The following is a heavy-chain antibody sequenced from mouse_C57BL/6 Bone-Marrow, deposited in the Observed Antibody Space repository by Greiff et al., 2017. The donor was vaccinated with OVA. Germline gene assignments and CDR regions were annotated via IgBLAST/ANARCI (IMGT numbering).Heavy chain of an antibody. D-gene: IGHD2-3*01. CDR3: TAYERGVYYAMDY. V-gene: IGHV6-6*01. J-gene: IGHJ4*01. CDR2: IRNKANNHAT. Sequence: EVMLVESGGGLVQPGGSMKLSCAASGFTFSDAWMDWVRQSPEKGLEWVAEIRNKANNHATYYAESVKGRFTISRDDSKSSVYLQMNSLRAEDTGIYYCTAYERGVYYAMDYWGQGTSVTVSS. CDR1: GFTFSDAW.